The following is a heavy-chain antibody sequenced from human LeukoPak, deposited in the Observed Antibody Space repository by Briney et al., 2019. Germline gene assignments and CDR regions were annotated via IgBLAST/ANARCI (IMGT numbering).Heavy chain of an antibody. D-gene: IGHD3-3*01. CDR1: GFTFSNYG. Sequence: GGSLRLSCAASGFTFSNYGMHWVRQAPGKGLEWVAFIRFDGTSKYYADSVKGRFTISRDNSQNTVSLQVNNLRTEDTALYYCAKNILSDASGHYYYMDVWGKGTTVTVSS. J-gene: IGHJ6*03. V-gene: IGHV3-30*02. CDR2: IRFDGTSK. CDR3: AKNILSDASGHYYYMDV.